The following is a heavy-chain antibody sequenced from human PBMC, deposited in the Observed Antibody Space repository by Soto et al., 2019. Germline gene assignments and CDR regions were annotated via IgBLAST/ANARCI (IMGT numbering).Heavy chain of an antibody. CDR2: IYYSGST. V-gene: IGHV4-30-4*01. D-gene: IGHD4-17*01. J-gene: IGHJ4*02. CDR1: GGSISSGDYY. Sequence: SETLSLTCTVSGGSISSGDYYWSWIRQPPGKGLEWIGYIYYSGSTYYNPSLKSRVTISVDTSKNQFSLKLSSVTAADPAVYYCARERDYGGLLDYWGQGTLVTVSS. CDR3: ARERDYGGLLDY.